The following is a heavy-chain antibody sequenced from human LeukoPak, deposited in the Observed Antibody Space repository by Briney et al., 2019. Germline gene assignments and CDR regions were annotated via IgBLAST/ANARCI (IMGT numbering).Heavy chain of an antibody. J-gene: IGHJ6*03. CDR2: MNPNSGNT. Sequence: ASVTVSCKASGYTFTSYDINWVRQAAGQGLEWMGWMNPNSGNTGYAQKFQGRVTITRNTSISTAYMELSSLRSEDTAVYYCARLVPGYSYGYWGYYYYYMDVWGKGTTVTVSS. CDR1: GYTFTSYD. D-gene: IGHD5-18*01. V-gene: IGHV1-8*03. CDR3: ARLVPGYSYGYWGYYYYYMDV.